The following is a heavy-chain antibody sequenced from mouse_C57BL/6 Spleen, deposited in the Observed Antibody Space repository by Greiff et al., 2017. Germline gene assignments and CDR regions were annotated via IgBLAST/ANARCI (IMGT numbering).Heavy chain of an antibody. V-gene: IGHV1-12*01. CDR3: ARSETTVVEDYAMDY. D-gene: IGHD1-1*01. Sequence: SGAELVRPGASVKMSCKASGYTFTSYNMHWVKQTPRQGLEWIGAIYPGNGDTSYNQKFKGKATLTVDKSSSTAYRQLSSLTSEDSAVYFCARSETTVVEDYAMDYWGQGTSVTVSS. CDR2: IYPGNGDT. J-gene: IGHJ4*01. CDR1: GYTFTSYN.